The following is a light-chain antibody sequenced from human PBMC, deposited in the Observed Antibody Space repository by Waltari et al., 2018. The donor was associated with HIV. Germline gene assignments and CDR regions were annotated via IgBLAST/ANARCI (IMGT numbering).Light chain of an antibody. CDR2: GAF. CDR3: QQYENWPPIT. CDR1: RSVNSN. V-gene: IGKV3-15*01. J-gene: IGKJ5*01. Sequence: EIVMTPSPATLSVSPGERVTLSCRASRSVNSNLAWYQQKPGQAPRLLIYGAFGRAAGIPARFSGGGSGTEFTLTISSLQSEDVAVYYCQQYENWPPITFGQGTRLEIK.